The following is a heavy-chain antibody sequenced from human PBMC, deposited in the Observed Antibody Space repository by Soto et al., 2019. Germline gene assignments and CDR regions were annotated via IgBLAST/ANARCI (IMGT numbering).Heavy chain of an antibody. V-gene: IGHV3-7*01. CDR3: AKNNRFCSSTNCFVFDY. CDR1: GFTFNNYW. D-gene: IGHD2-2*01. Sequence: EVQLVESGGGLVQPGGSLRLSCAASGFTFNNYWMSWVRQAPGKGLEWVANIKQDGSEKYYVDSVKGRFTISRDNAKKSLYLEMNSLRAEETAVYYCAKNNRFCSSTNCFVFDYWGQGTLVTVSS. J-gene: IGHJ4*02. CDR2: IKQDGSEK.